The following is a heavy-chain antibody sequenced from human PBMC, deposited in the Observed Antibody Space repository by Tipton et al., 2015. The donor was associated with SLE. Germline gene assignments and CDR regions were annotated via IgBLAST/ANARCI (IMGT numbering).Heavy chain of an antibody. V-gene: IGHV4-59*11. D-gene: IGHD7-27*01. CDR1: GGSISSHY. Sequence: TLSLTCTVSGGSISSHYWSWIRQPPGKGLEWIGYIYYSGSTNYNPSLKSRVTMSVDTSKNQFSLKLSSVTAADTAVYYCARGPLGYGFDYWGQGTLVTVSS. J-gene: IGHJ4*02. CDR3: ARGPLGYGFDY. CDR2: IYYSGST.